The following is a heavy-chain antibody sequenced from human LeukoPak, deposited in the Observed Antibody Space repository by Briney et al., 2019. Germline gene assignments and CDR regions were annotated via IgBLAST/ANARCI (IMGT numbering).Heavy chain of an antibody. CDR2: IIPIFGTA. D-gene: IGHD3-22*01. Sequence: LVKVSCKASGGTFSSYAISWVRQAPGQGLEWMGGIIPIFGTANYAQKFQGRVTITADESTSTAYMELSSLRSEDTAVYYCAREDSSGYYPKLGPWGQGTLVTVSS. CDR1: GGTFSSYA. CDR3: AREDSSGYYPKLGP. J-gene: IGHJ5*02. V-gene: IGHV1-69*13.